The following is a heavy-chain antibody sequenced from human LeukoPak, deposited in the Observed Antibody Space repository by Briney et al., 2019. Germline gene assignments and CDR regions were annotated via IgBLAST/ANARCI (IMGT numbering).Heavy chain of an antibody. CDR3: ASTRIPCSGGSCYSRDY. Sequence: SETLSLTCAVYGGSFSGYYWSWIRQPPGKGLEWIGEINHSGSTNYNPSLKSRVTISVDTSKNQFSLKLSSVTAADTAVYYCASTRIPCSGGSCYSRDYWGQGTLVTVSS. CDR2: INHSGST. V-gene: IGHV4-34*01. CDR1: GGSFSGYY. J-gene: IGHJ4*02. D-gene: IGHD2-15*01.